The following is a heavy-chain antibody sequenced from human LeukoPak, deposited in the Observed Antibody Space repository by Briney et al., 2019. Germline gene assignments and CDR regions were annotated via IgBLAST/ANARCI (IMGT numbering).Heavy chain of an antibody. V-gene: IGHV5-51*01. J-gene: IGHJ4*02. CDR2: IYPGDSDT. CDR1: GYRFTNYR. Sequence: GESLKISCKGSGYRFTNYRIGWVRQMPGKGLEWMGIIYPGDSDTRYSPSFQGQVTISADKSISTAYLQWSSLKASDTAMYYCARHGDGYSYGYYYWGQGTLVTVSS. CDR3: ARHGDGYSYGYYY. D-gene: IGHD5-18*01.